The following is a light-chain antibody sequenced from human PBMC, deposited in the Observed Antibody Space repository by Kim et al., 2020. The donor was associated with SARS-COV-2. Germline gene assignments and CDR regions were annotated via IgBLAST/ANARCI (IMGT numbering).Light chain of an antibody. Sequence: SASVGDRVTITCRATKSVSINLNWYQQRTGKAPRLLIYGASTLQSGVPSRFSGSGSGTGFTLTISSLQPEDFAIYYCQQTFSTQYSFGQGTKLEI. J-gene: IGKJ2*03. CDR1: KSVSIN. CDR2: GAS. CDR3: QQTFSTQYS. V-gene: IGKV1-39*01.